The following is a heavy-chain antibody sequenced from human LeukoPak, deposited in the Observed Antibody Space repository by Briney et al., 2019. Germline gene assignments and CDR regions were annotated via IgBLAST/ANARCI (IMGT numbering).Heavy chain of an antibody. J-gene: IGHJ4*02. CDR2: ISGSGGST. Sequence: PGGSLRLSCAASGFTFSSYAMSWVRQAPGKGLEWVSAISGSGGSTYYADSVKGRFTISRDNSKNTLYLQMNSLRAEDTAVYYCASQLGSGSYLWDYWGQGTLVTVSS. CDR1: GFTFSSYA. CDR3: ASQLGSGSYLWDY. V-gene: IGHV3-23*01. D-gene: IGHD3-10*01.